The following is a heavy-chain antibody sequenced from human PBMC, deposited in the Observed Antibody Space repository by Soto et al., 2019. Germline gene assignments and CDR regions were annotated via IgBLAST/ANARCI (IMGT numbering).Heavy chain of an antibody. CDR2: IYYSGST. V-gene: IGHV4-59*12. CDR1: GGSISSYY. CDR3: AQGKGFELLTPQQDWFDP. D-gene: IGHD2-15*01. Sequence: TLSLTCTVSGGSISSYYWSWIRQPPGKGLEWIGYIYYSGSTSYNPSLKSRVTISVDTSKNQFSLKLSSVTAADTATYYCAQGKGFELLTPQQDWFDPWGQGTLVTVS. J-gene: IGHJ5*02.